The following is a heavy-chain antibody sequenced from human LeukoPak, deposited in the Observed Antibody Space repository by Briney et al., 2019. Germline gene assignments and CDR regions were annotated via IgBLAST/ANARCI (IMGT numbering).Heavy chain of an antibody. CDR2: ISINGGST. CDR3: SKVGYYIDNWFDP. CDR1: GFTITSYA. Sequence: GGSLRLSCAPSGFTITSYAMCWVRLAQGPGLDLVSAISINGGSTYYANPFKGRFTTSRDNSTNTQYLQMKSLRAEDTAAYYCSKVGYYIDNWFDPWGQGTLVTVSS. D-gene: IGHD3-3*01. J-gene: IGHJ5*02. V-gene: IGHV3-23*01.